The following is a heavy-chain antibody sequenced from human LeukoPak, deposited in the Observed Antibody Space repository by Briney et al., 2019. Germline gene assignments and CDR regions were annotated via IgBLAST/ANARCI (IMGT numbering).Heavy chain of an antibody. J-gene: IGHJ5*02. Sequence: ASVKVSCKASGYTFTGYYVHWVRQAPGQGLEWMGWMNPKSGGTNYAQKFQGRVTMTRDTSISTAYMELSRLRSDDTAVYYCARDFTGVAVAVGNWFDPWGQGTLVTVSS. V-gene: IGHV1-2*02. CDR1: GYTFTGYY. CDR2: MNPKSGGT. D-gene: IGHD6-19*01. CDR3: ARDFTGVAVAVGNWFDP.